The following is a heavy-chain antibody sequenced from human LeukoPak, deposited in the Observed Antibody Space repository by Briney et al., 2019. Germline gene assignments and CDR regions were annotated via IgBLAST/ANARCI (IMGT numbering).Heavy chain of an antibody. D-gene: IGHD3-10*01. V-gene: IGHV3-23*01. J-gene: IGHJ4*02. Sequence: GGSLRLSCAASGFTFSSYAMSWVRQAPGKGLEWVSAISGSGGSTYYADSVKGRFTISRDNSKNTLYLQMNSLRAEDTAVYYCAKNSPPSLWFGELFVDYWGQGTLVTVSP. CDR2: ISGSGGST. CDR1: GFTFSSYA. CDR3: AKNSPPSLWFGELFVDY.